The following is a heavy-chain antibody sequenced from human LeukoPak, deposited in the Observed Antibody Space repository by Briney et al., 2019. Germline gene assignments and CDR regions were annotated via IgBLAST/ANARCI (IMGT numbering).Heavy chain of an antibody. V-gene: IGHV1-18*01. Sequence: ASVKVSCKASGYTFTSYGISWVRQAPGQGLEWVGWISAYNGNTNYAQKLQGGVTMTTDTSTSTAYMELRSLRSDDTAVYYCARYCSSTSCHGGPRRGFDYWGQGTLVTVSS. J-gene: IGHJ4*02. CDR2: ISAYNGNT. CDR3: ARYCSSTSCHGGPRRGFDY. D-gene: IGHD2-2*01. CDR1: GYTFTSYG.